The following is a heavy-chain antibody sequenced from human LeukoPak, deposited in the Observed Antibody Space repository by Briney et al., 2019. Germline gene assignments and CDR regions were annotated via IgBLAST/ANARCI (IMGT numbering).Heavy chain of an antibody. CDR3: ARYYGDYGPEPDAFDI. D-gene: IGHD4-17*01. CDR2: INPSSGGT. Sequence: ASVKVSCKASGYAFTGYYMHWVRQAPGQGLEWMGRINPSSGGTNYAQKFQGRVTMTRDASISTAYMELSRLRSDDTAVYYCARYYGDYGPEPDAFDIWGQGTMVTVSS. V-gene: IGHV1-2*06. CDR1: GYAFTGYY. J-gene: IGHJ3*02.